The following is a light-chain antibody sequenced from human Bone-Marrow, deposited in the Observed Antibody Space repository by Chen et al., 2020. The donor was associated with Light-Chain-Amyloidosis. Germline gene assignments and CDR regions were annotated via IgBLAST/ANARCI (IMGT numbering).Light chain of an antibody. V-gene: IGLV6-57*01. CDR2: EYD. CDR1: SGSIATNY. J-gene: IGLJ3*02. CDR3: QSYQGSSQGV. Sequence: NFMLTQLHSVSESPGQTVIISCTRSSGSIATNYVQWYQQRPGSSPTTVIYEYDQRPSGVPDRFSGSIDRSSNSASLTISGLKTEDEADYYCQSYQGSSQGVFGGGTKLTVL.